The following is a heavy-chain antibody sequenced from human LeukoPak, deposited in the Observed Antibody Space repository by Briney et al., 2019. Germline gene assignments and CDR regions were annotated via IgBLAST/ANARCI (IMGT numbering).Heavy chain of an antibody. CDR3: ARGGRIAAAGTGTDWFDP. V-gene: IGHV4-34*01. D-gene: IGHD6-13*01. Sequence: SETLSLTCAVYGGSFSGYYWSWIRQPPGKGLEWIGEINHSGSTNYNPSLKSRVTISVDTSKNQFSLKLSSVTAADTAAYYCARGGRIAAAGTGTDWFDPWGQGTLVTVSS. CDR2: INHSGST. CDR1: GGSFSGYY. J-gene: IGHJ5*02.